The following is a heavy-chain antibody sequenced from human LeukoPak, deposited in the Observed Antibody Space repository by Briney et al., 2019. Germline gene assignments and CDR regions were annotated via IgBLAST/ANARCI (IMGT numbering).Heavy chain of an antibody. CDR1: GGSLRSSHHY. J-gene: IGHJ4*02. CDR2: IYHGGNT. V-gene: IGHV4-39*01. D-gene: IGHD2-2*01. CDR3: ATRYCSNIGCPFFPGY. Sequence: SETLSLTCTVSGGSLRSSHHYWGWIRQPPGKGLEWIGSIYHGGNTYYNASLESRITISADTSKSQFSLKLSSVTAADTAFYYCATRYCSNIGCPFFPGYWGRGTLVTVSS.